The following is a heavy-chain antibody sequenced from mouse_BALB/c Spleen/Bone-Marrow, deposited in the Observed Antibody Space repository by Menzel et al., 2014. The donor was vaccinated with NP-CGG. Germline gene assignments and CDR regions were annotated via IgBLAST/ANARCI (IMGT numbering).Heavy chain of an antibody. Sequence: EVMLMESGGDLVKPGGSLKLSCAASGFTFSSYGMSWVRQTPDKRLEWVATISSGGSYTYYPDSVKGRFTISRENAKNTLYLQMSSLKSEDTAMYYCASGNYYAMDYRGQGTSGTVPS. V-gene: IGHV5-6*01. CDR1: GFTFSSYG. J-gene: IGHJ4*01. D-gene: IGHD1-1*01. CDR2: ISSGGSYT. CDR3: ASGNYYAMDY.